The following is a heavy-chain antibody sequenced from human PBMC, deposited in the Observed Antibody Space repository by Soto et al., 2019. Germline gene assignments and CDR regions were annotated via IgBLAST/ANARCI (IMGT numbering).Heavy chain of an antibody. Sequence: SETLSLTCAVYCGSFSGYYWSWIRQPPGKGLEWIGEINHSGSTNYNPSLKSRVTISVDTSKNQFSLKLSSVTAADTAVYYCARAVSGWYYYWGQGTLVTVSS. CDR3: ARAVSGWYYY. D-gene: IGHD6-19*01. CDR2: INHSGST. CDR1: CGSFSGYY. V-gene: IGHV4-34*01. J-gene: IGHJ4*02.